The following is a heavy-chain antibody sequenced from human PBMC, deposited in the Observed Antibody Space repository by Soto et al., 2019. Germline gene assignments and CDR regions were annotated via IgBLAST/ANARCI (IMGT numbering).Heavy chain of an antibody. D-gene: IGHD6-13*01. V-gene: IGHV1-69*01. Sequence: QVQLVQSGAEVKKPGASVKVSCKASGGTFSSYAISWVRQAPGQGLEWMGGIIPIFGTANYAQKFQGRVTITADESTSTAYMELSSLRSEDTAVYYCARSAAASNYYYYYGMDVWGQGTTVTVSS. CDR2: IIPIFGTA. J-gene: IGHJ6*02. CDR1: GGTFSSYA. CDR3: ARSAAASNYYYYYGMDV.